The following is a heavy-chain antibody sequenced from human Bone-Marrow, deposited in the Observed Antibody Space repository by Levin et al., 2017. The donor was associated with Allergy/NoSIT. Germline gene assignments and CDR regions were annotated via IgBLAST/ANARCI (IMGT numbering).Heavy chain of an antibody. D-gene: IGHD2-15*01. Sequence: GGSLRLSCAASGFTFNYYALHWVRQAPGKGLQWVALISNDGSDTYYANSVKGRFTVSRDNSKNTLYLQMSSLRVEDTAVYYCASWGGNCSGGNWWHHTLDNWGQGTLVSVSS. CDR1: GFTFNYYA. CDR2: ISNDGSDT. J-gene: IGHJ4*02. CDR3: ASWGGNCSGGNWWHHTLDN. V-gene: IGHV3-30*04.